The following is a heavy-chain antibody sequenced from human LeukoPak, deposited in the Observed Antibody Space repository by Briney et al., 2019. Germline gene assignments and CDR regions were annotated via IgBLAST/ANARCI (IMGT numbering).Heavy chain of an antibody. CDR3: ARELNGYGYYFFDY. D-gene: IGHD3-16*01. J-gene: IGHJ4*02. CDR1: GFTFSSYA. CDR2: ISGSGGST. V-gene: IGHV3-23*01. Sequence: GGSLRLSCAASGFTFSSYAMSWVRQAPGKGLEWVSAISGSGGSTYYADSVKGRFTISKDNSKNTLYLQMNGLGAEDTAVYYCARELNGYGYYFFDYWGPGTLVTVSS.